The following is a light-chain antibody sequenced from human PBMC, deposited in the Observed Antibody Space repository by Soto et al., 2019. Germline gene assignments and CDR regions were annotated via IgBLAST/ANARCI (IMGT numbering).Light chain of an antibody. CDR3: QQYNNWPWT. V-gene: IGKV1-8*01. CDR1: QGISSY. J-gene: IGKJ1*01. Sequence: AIRMTQSPSSLSASTGDRVTITCRASQGISSYLAWYQQKPGKAPKLLIYAASTLQSGVPSRFSGSGSGTDFTLTISSLQSEDFAAYYCQQYNNWPWTFGQGTKVDIK. CDR2: AAS.